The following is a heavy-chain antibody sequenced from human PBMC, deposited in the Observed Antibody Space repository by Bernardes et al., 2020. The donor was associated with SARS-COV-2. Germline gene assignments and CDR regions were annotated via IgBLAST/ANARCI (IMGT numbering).Heavy chain of an antibody. CDR1: GFTFSSYW. Sequence: GGSLRLSCAASGFTFSSYWMSWVRQAPGKGLEWVANIKQDGSEKYYVDSVKGRFTISRDNAKNSLYLQMNSLRAEDTAVYYCARALPLIWFREGGAFDIWGQGTMVTVSS. D-gene: IGHD3-10*01. CDR3: ARALPLIWFREGGAFDI. V-gene: IGHV3-7*01. J-gene: IGHJ3*02. CDR2: IKQDGSEK.